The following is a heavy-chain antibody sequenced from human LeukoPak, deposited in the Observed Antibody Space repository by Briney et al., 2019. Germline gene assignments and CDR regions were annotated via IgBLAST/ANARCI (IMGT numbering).Heavy chain of an antibody. CDR1: GFTFSNYA. Sequence: PGGSLRLSCAASGFTFSNYAMNWVRQAPGKGLEWVSGDSTGNTETFYADSVKGRFTISRDISKNTLYLQMNSLRVEDTALYYCAKRVRDVYNTPIDYWGQGTLVTVSS. CDR3: AKRVRDVYNTPIDY. D-gene: IGHD5-24*01. CDR2: DSTGNTET. J-gene: IGHJ4*02. V-gene: IGHV3-23*01.